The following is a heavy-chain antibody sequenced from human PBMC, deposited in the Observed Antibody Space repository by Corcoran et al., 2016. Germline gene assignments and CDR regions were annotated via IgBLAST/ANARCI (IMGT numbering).Heavy chain of an antibody. Sequence: EVHLVQSGAEVKEPGESLRISCKGSGYIFTSHWIGWVRQMPGKGLDWMGIIYPADSDTRYSPSFQGQVTISADKSISTAYLQWSSLKASDTAIYYCVRRIIAAPGAFDIWGQGTMVTVSS. CDR1: GYIFTSHW. CDR3: VRRIIAAPGAFDI. J-gene: IGHJ3*02. D-gene: IGHD3-16*01. V-gene: IGHV5-51*01. CDR2: IYPADSDT.